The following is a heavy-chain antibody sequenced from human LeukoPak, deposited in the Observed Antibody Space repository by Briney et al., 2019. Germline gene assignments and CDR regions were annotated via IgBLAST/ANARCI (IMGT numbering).Heavy chain of an antibody. V-gene: IGHV3-23*01. D-gene: IGHD2-15*01. CDR1: GFTFTSYA. Sequence: GGSLRLSCAPSGFTFTSYAMGWVRQAPGRGLEWVSAISGSGGSTYYADSVKGRFTISRDNSQNTLYLQINSLRAEDTAVYSCARRALVVGTSYWYFDLWGCGTLVTVSS. CDR2: ISGSGGST. CDR3: ARRALVVGTSYWYFDL. J-gene: IGHJ2*01.